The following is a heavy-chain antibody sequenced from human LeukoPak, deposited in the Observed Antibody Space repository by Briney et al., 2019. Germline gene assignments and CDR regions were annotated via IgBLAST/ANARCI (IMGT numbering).Heavy chain of an antibody. CDR2: IYYSGST. V-gene: IGHV4-39*07. CDR1: GGSISSSSYY. CDR3: ARVLIAGGIFDY. J-gene: IGHJ4*02. Sequence: SETLSLTCTVSGGSISSSSYYWGWIRQPPGKGLEWIGSIYYSGSTYYNPSLKSRVTISVDTSKDQFSLKLSSVTAADTAVYYCARVLIAGGIFDYWGQGTLVTVSS. D-gene: IGHD6-13*01.